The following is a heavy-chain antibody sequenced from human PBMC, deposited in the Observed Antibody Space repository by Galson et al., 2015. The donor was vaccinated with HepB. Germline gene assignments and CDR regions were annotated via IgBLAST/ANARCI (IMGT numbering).Heavy chain of an antibody. D-gene: IGHD4-17*01. CDR3: AREGDYNQNRFDY. V-gene: IGHV1-2*02. CDR2: INTNTGFT. J-gene: IGHJ4*02. Sequence: SVKVSCKASGYTFIGYYIHWVRQAPGQGLEWMGWINTNTGFTNYAQKFQGRVTMTRDTSMRTAYLELSRLRSDDTAVYYCAREGDYNQNRFDYWGQGTLVTVSS. CDR1: GYTFIGYY.